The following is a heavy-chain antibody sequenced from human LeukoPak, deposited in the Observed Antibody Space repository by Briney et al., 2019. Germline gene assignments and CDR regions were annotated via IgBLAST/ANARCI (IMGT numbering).Heavy chain of an antibody. CDR1: GFTFSSYS. V-gene: IGHV3-21*01. D-gene: IGHD6-19*01. CDR3: ARQWLVTGGNDY. CDR2: ISSSSSYI. Sequence: GGSLRLSCAASGFTFSSYSMNWVRQDPGKGLEGVSSISSSSSYIYYADSVKGRFTISRDNAKNSLYLQMNSLRAEDTAVYYCARQWLVTGGNDYWGQGTLVTVSS. J-gene: IGHJ4*02.